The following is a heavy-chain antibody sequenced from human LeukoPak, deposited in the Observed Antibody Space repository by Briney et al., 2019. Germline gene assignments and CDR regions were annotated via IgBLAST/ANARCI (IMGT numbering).Heavy chain of an antibody. CDR2: IYYSGST. CDR1: GGSISSYY. J-gene: IGHJ4*02. D-gene: IGHD6-19*01. CDR3: ARHNAVAGPPYYFDY. V-gene: IGHV4-59*08. Sequence: SETLSLTCTVSGGSISSYYWSWIRQPPGKGLEWIGYIYYSGSTNYNPSLKSRVTISVDTSKNQFSLELSSVTAADTAVYYCARHNAVAGPPYYFDYWGQGTLVTVSS.